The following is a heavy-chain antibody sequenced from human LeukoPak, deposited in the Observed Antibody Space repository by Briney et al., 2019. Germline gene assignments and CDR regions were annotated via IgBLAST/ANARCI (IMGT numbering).Heavy chain of an antibody. CDR1: GGSISSYY. V-gene: IGHV4-59*01. CDR3: AREMAPTYYYYYGMDV. CDR2: IYYSGST. D-gene: IGHD5-24*01. J-gene: IGHJ6*02. Sequence: PSETLSLTCTVSGGSISSYYWSWIRQPPGKGLEWIGYIYYSGSTNYNPSLKSRVTISVDTSKNQFSLKLSSVTAADTAVYYCAREMAPTYYYYYGMDVWGQGTTVTVSS.